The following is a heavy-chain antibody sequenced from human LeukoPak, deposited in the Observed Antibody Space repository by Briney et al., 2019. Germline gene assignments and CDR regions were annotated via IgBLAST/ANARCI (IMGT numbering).Heavy chain of an antibody. V-gene: IGHV4-31*03. J-gene: IGHJ3*02. D-gene: IGHD1-26*01. CDR1: GGSIISDNHF. CDR2: IHHSGRA. Sequence: SETLSLACTVSGGSIISDNHFWNWIRQHPGKDLEWLGYIHHSGRAFYGPSLESRLTISLDTSKNQFSLKLNSVIGADTDVYYCAREVNRPTDADAFDIWGQGTMVTVSS. CDR3: AREVNRPTDADAFDI.